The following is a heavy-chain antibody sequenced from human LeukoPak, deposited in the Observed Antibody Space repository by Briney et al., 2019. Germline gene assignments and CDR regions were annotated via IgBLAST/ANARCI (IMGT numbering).Heavy chain of an antibody. D-gene: IGHD6-13*01. CDR2: IYAGDSDT. V-gene: IGHV5-51*01. CDR1: GYRFTSNW. J-gene: IGHJ4*02. CDR3: ARPPTPGIAAAGDY. Sequence: GESLKISCKGSGYRFTSNWIGWVRQMPGKGLELMGIIYAGDSDTRYSPSFQGQVTISADKSISTAYLQWSSLKASDTAMYYCARPPTPGIAAAGDYWGQGTLVTVSS.